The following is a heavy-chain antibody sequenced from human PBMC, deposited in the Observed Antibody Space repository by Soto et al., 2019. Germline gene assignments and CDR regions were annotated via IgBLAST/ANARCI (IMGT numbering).Heavy chain of an antibody. CDR1: GYSFTSYW. V-gene: IGHV5-51*01. CDR3: AKSSSAAIENYYYYGMDV. D-gene: IGHD2-2*01. CDR2: IYPGDSDT. Sequence: PGESMKIYCKGSGYSFTSYWIGWVRQMPGKGLEWMGIIYPGDSDTRYSPSFQGQITISTDKSISTAYLQWSSLKASDTAMYYCAKSSSAAIENYYYYGMDVWGQGTTVTVSS. J-gene: IGHJ6*02.